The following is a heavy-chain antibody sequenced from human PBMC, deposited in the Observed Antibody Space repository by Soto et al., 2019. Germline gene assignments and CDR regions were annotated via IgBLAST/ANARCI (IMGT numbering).Heavy chain of an antibody. V-gene: IGHV4-59*08. CDR3: ARHSKKTGKFDYYPDMAV. CDR2: IYYRGNT. Sequence: SETLSLTCSVFGGSMSPYYWSWIRQSPGKGLEWIANIYYRGNTNYNPSLESRVTISIDTSKNQFSLKLNSLTAADTAVYYCARHSKKTGKFDYYPDMAVWGQGSTVT. J-gene: IGHJ6*02. D-gene: IGHD7-27*01. CDR1: GGSMSPYY.